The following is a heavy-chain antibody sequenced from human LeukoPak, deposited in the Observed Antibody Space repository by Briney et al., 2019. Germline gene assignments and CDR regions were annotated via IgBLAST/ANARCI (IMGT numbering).Heavy chain of an antibody. J-gene: IGHJ4*02. CDR2: IWYDGSNK. CDR1: GFPFSTYA. CDR3: AREDYGDYVVDY. D-gene: IGHD4-17*01. V-gene: IGHV3-33*08. Sequence: GGSLRLSCAASGFPFSTYAMSWVRQAPGKGLEWVAVIWYDGSNKYYADSVKGRFTISRDNSKNTLYLQMNSLRAEDTAVYYCAREDYGDYVVDYWGQGTLVTVSS.